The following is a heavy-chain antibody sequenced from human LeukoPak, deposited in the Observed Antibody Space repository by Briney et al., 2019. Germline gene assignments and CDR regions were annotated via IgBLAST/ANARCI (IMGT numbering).Heavy chain of an antibody. CDR1: GGTFSSYA. Sequence: SVKVSCKASGGTFSSYAISWVRQAPGQGLEWMGGIIPIFGTANYAQKFQGRVTITADESTSTADMELSSLRSEDTAVYYCARVDGDKNWFDPWGQGTLVTVSS. CDR2: IIPIFGTA. CDR3: ARVDGDKNWFDP. D-gene: IGHD4-17*01. V-gene: IGHV1-69*01. J-gene: IGHJ5*02.